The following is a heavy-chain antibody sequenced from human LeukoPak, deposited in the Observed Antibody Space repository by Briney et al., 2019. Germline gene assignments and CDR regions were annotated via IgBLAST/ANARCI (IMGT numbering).Heavy chain of an antibody. Sequence: SETLSLTCTVSGGSVSDYYWSWIRQSPGKGLEWIGYIYYTGSTSYNPSLKSRVTISVDTSKNQFSLKLTSVTAADTAVYYCARQLGDRLLFDYWGQGTLVTVSS. CDR3: ARQLGDRLLFDY. CDR1: GGSVSDYY. J-gene: IGHJ4*02. CDR2: IYYTGST. V-gene: IGHV4-59*02. D-gene: IGHD2-21*01.